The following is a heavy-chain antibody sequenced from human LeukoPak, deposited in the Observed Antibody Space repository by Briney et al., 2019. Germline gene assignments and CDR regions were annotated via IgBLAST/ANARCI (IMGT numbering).Heavy chain of an antibody. J-gene: IGHJ4*02. CDR2: IWYDGSNE. CDR1: GFTFSSYA. Sequence: PRGSLRLSCAASGFTFSSYAMHWVRQAPGKGLEWVAVIWYDGSNEYCADSVKGRFTISRDNSKNTLYLQMNSLRADDTAVYYCARVPNSSGWSYFDYWGQGTLVTVSS. CDR3: ARVPNSSGWSYFDY. D-gene: IGHD6-19*01. V-gene: IGHV3-33*01.